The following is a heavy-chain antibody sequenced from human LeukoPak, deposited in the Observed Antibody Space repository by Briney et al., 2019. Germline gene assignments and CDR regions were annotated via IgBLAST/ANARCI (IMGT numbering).Heavy chain of an antibody. CDR3: ARVTSGSRYNWFDA. J-gene: IGHJ5*02. V-gene: IGHV1-8*01. CDR2: MSPSNGYA. Sequence: ASVKVSCKASGYTFTSYDINGVRQATGQGREGMGYMSPSNGYAEFGQRFQGRVTMTRNTSTSTAYMELSSLRSEDTAVYYCARVTSGSRYNWFDAWGPGTLVTVSS. CDR1: GYTFTSYD. D-gene: IGHD1-26*01.